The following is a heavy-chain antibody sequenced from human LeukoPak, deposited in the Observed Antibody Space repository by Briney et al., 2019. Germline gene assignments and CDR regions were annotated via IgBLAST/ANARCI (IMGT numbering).Heavy chain of an antibody. J-gene: IGHJ4*02. CDR1: GGSITGYY. CDR3: ARGNILTGYCFDF. D-gene: IGHD3-9*01. V-gene: IGHV4-34*01. CDR2: IHYTGAT. Sequence: SETLSLTCAVYGGSITGYYWSWIRQTPGGGLEWVGEIHYTGATSYNPSLKSRATISTDTSKNQFSLRLSSVTAADTAVYYCARGNILTGYCFDFWGQGALVNVSS.